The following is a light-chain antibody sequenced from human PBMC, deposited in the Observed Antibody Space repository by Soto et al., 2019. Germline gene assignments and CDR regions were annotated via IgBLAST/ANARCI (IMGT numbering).Light chain of an antibody. CDR2: GTS. J-gene: IGKJ3*01. CDR1: QNITNF. CDR3: QQSYRSPLT. Sequence: DIQMTQSPLSLSASVGESVTITCRASQNITNFLNWYQQKPGKPPRLLIFGTSNLQSGVPSRFRGSRSQTDFSLPISGLQPDDFATYICQQSYRSPLTFGPGTRVA. V-gene: IGKV1-39*01.